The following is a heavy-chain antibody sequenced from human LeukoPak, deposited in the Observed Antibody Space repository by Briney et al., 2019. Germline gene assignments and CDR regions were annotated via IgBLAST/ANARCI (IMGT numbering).Heavy chain of an antibody. CDR2: ISISSSYI. CDR1: GFTFSSYS. Sequence: GGSRRLSCAASGFTFSSYSRNWVRQAPGKGLEWVSSISISSSYIYYADSVKGRFTTSRDNAKNSLYLQMNSLRAEDTAVYYCARDVWFGELSGGYYFDYWGQGTLVTVSS. CDR3: ARDVWFGELSGGYYFDY. J-gene: IGHJ4*02. V-gene: IGHV3-21*04. D-gene: IGHD3-10*01.